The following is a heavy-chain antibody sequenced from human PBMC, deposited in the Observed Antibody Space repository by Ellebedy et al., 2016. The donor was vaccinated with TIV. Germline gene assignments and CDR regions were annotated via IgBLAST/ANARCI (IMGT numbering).Heavy chain of an antibody. J-gene: IGHJ4*02. CDR1: GFTFSGYY. CDR2: ISYSGDLM. V-gene: IGHV3-11*04. Sequence: GESLKISCAASGFTFSGYYMSWFRQAPGKGPEWVSYISYSGDLMYYADSVKGRFTISRDNSKNTLYLQMNSLRAEDTAVYYCARDRGGSQIFDYWGQGTLVTVSS. CDR3: ARDRGGSQIFDY. D-gene: IGHD1-26*01.